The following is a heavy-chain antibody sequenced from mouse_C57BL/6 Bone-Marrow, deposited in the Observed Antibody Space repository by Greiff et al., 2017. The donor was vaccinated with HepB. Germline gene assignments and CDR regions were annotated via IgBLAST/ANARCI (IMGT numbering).Heavy chain of an antibody. CDR2: ISYDGSN. CDR1: GYSITSGYY. CDR3: AREGNYGYDVGFAY. Sequence: DVKLQESGPGLVKPSQSLSLTCSVSGYSITSGYYWNWIRQFPGNKLEWMGYISYDGSNNYNPSLKNRISITRDTSKNQFFLKLNSVTTEDTATYYCAREGNYGYDVGFAYWGQGTLVTVSA. J-gene: IGHJ3*01. V-gene: IGHV3-6*01. D-gene: IGHD2-2*01.